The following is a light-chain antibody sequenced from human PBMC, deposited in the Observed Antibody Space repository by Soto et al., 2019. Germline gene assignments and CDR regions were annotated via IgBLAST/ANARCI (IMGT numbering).Light chain of an antibody. CDR1: STNVGVNP. V-gene: IGLV1-44*01. CDR2: TND. Sequence: QSVLTQPPSTSGTPGQRVTISCSGSSTNVGVNPVNWYQQFPGTAPRLLIYTNDQRPSGVPGRFSGSKSGTTASLDISGRQSDDDADDYCAAWDASRYGLVFGGGTKLTVL. CDR3: AAWDASRYGLV. J-gene: IGLJ2*01.